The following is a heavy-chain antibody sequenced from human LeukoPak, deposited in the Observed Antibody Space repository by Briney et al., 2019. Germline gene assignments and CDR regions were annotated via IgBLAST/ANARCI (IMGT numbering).Heavy chain of an antibody. J-gene: IGHJ4*02. CDR1: GVSISSGGYY. V-gene: IGHV4-31*03. CDR3: AGLRGTYGGPLDY. CDR2: IYHSWST. D-gene: IGHD1-26*01. Sequence: PSQTLSLTCTVSGVSISSGGYYWSWIRQHPGRGLEWIGYIYHSWSTYYNPSLKSRVFLSVDTSENQFPLKLTSVTAADTAVYYCAGLRGTYGGPLDYWGQGALVTVSS.